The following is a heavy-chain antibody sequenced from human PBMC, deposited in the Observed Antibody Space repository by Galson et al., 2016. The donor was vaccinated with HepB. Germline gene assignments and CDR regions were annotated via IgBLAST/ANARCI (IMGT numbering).Heavy chain of an antibody. V-gene: IGHV3-48*02. D-gene: IGHD6-19*01. J-gene: IGHJ4*02. CDR2: ITSSGSTI. Sequence: SLRLSCAASGFSFSDYSINWVRQAPGKGLEWVSYITSSGSTIYYADSVKGRFTISRDNANNTLFLRMSSLRDEDTAVYYCALLYSSAWYTDSWGPGTLGTVSS. CDR3: ALLYSSAWYTDS. CDR1: GFSFSDYS.